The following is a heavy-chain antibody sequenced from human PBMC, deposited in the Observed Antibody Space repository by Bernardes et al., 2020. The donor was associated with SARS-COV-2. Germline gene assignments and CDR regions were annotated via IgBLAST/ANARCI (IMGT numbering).Heavy chain of an antibody. D-gene: IGHD6-19*01. CDR3: ARTVQQWLVEEYYFDY. CDR2: IKQDGSEK. CDR1: GFTFSSYW. J-gene: IGHJ4*02. V-gene: IGHV3-7*04. Sequence: GGSLRLSCAASGFTFSSYWMSWVRQAPGKGLEWVANIKQDGSEKYYVDSVKGRFTISRDNAKNSLYLQMNSLRAEDTAVYYCARTVQQWLVEEYYFDYWGQGTLVTVSS.